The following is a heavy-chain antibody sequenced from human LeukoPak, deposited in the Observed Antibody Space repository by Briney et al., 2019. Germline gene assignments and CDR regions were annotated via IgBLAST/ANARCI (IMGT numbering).Heavy chain of an antibody. CDR3: ARDVAAAGTGY. D-gene: IGHD6-13*01. J-gene: IGHJ4*02. CDR2: IYYSGST. CDR1: GGSISSSGYY. V-gene: IGHV4-39*07. Sequence: SETLSLTCTVSGGSISSSGYYWGWFRQPPGKGLEWIGIIYYSGSTYYNPSLKSRVTISLDTSKNQFSLKLTSVTAADTAVYYCARDVAAAGTGYWGQGTLVTVSS.